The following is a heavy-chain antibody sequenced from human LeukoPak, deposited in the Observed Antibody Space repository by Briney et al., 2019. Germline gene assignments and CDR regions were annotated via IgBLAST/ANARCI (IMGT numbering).Heavy chain of an antibody. J-gene: IGHJ4*02. CDR1: GFTFSSYA. CDR3: ARGRTYGSGSYTLFDY. D-gene: IGHD3-10*01. CDR2: ISVSGGST. Sequence: GGSLRLSCAASGFTFSSYAMSWVRQAPGKGLEWVSTISVSGGSTYYADSAKGRFTISRDNSKNTLYLQMNSLRGEDSAVYYCARGRTYGSGSYTLFDYWGQGTLVTVSS. V-gene: IGHV3-23*01.